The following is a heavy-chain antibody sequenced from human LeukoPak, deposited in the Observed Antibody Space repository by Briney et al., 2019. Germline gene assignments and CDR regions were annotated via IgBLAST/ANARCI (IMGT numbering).Heavy chain of an antibody. Sequence: SETLSLTCTVSGGTISTYNWSWIRQPPGKGLEWIGYIYYSGSTNYNPSLKSRVTISVDTSKNQFSLKLSSVTAADTAVYYCATYRLGTTDAFDIWGQGTMVTVSS. CDR2: IYYSGST. J-gene: IGHJ3*02. CDR3: ATYRLGTTDAFDI. D-gene: IGHD4-11*01. CDR1: GGTISTYN. V-gene: IGHV4-59*08.